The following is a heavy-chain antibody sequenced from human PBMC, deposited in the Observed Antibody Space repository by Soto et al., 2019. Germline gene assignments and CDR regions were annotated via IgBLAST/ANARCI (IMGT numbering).Heavy chain of an antibody. D-gene: IGHD6-19*01. J-gene: IGHJ4*02. CDR2: ITRNSQKI. CDR1: GFTFSSFT. V-gene: IGHV3-21*01. CDR3: AKDHGTGWAFAS. Sequence: GGSLRLSCEASGFTFSSFTMNWVRQAPGKGPEWVSSITRNSQKINYAAALKGRFTVSRDNAKNSLYLQMNSLRVEDSAVYFCAKDHGTGWAFASWGPGSLVTVSS.